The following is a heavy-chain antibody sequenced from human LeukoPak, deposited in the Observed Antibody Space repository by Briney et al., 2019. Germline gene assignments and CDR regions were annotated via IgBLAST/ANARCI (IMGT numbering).Heavy chain of an antibody. J-gene: IGHJ4*02. CDR3: ARDSRDCRGGSCYPDY. V-gene: IGHV3-74*01. CDR1: GFTFSNYW. CDR2: INSDGSYT. D-gene: IGHD2-15*01. Sequence: GGSLRLSCAASGFTFSNYWMHWVRQAPGKGLVWVSAINSDGSYTISADSVKGRFTISRDNAKNTLFLQMNSLRAEDRAVYYCARDSRDCRGGSCYPDYWGQGTLVTVSS.